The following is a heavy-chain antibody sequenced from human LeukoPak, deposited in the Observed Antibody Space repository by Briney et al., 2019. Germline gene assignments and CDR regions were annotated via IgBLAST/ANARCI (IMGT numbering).Heavy chain of an antibody. Sequence: GGSLSLSCAASGFTFSSYSMNWVRQAPGKGLEWVSSISTTSRYIYYADSVKGRFTVSRDNAKNSLSLQMNSLRAEDTAVYYCARGNSDYDHDYWGQGTLATVSS. CDR2: ISTTSRYI. CDR3: ARGNSDYDHDY. V-gene: IGHV3-21*01. D-gene: IGHD4-11*01. J-gene: IGHJ4*02. CDR1: GFTFSSYS.